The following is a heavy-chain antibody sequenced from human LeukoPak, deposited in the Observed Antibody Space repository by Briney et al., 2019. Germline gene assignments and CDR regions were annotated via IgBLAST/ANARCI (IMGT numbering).Heavy chain of an antibody. J-gene: IGHJ6*02. D-gene: IGHD3-22*01. Sequence: GASVKVSCKASGYTFTSYGISWVRQAPGQGLEWMGWISAYNGNTNYAQKLQGRVTMTTDTSTSTAYMELRSLRSDDTAVYYCARVGYYDSSGYYYYYYGMDVWGQGTTATVSS. CDR2: ISAYNGNT. CDR1: GYTFTSYG. V-gene: IGHV1-18*01. CDR3: ARVGYYDSSGYYYYYYGMDV.